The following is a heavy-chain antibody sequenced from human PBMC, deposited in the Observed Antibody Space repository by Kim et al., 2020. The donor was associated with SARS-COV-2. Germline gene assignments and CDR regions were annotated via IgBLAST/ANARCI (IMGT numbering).Heavy chain of an antibody. Sequence: VKGRFTISRDNAKNSLYLQMNSLRAEDTAVYYCARGTPLRDMIVDYYFDYWGQGTLVTVSS. D-gene: IGHD3-22*01. CDR3: ARGTPLRDMIVDYYFDY. J-gene: IGHJ4*02. V-gene: IGHV3-11*01.